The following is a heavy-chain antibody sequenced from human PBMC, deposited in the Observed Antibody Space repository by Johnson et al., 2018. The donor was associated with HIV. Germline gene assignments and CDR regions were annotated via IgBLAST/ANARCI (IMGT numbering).Heavy chain of an antibody. CDR3: VRGSGSYSLVKGAFDI. CDR1: GFSFSSYD. V-gene: IGHV3-13*01. D-gene: IGHD1-26*01. CDR2: IGTKGDT. Sequence: VQLVESGGGLVQPGGSLRLSCTASGFSFSSYDMNWVRQGTGKALEWVSTIGTKGDTYYAGSVKGRLIISRYNAKNSLYLQMNSLRAGDTAVYFCVRGSGSYSLVKGAFDIWGQGTMVTVSS. J-gene: IGHJ3*02.